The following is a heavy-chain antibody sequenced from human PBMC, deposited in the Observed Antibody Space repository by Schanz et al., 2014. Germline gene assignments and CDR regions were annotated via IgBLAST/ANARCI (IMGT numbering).Heavy chain of an antibody. CDR3: AKVAPAATYRDS. CDR2: ISDSGDST. J-gene: IGHJ4*02. V-gene: IGHV3-11*01. D-gene: IGHD2-2*01. CDR1: GFTFSDYY. Sequence: VQLLESGGGLVQPGESLRLSCAASGFTFSDYYMTWIRQAPGKGLEWVSDISDSGDSTHYADSVKGRFTISRDNAKNSLFLQMNSLSAEDTAVYYCAKVAPAATYRDSWGLGTLVTVSS.